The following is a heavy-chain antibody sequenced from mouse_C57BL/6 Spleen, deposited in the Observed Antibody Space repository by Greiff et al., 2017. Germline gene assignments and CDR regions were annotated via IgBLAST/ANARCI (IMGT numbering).Heavy chain of an antibody. CDR3: ANLYYGYDDGAWFAY. CDR1: GYAFSSSW. Sequence: QVQLQQSGPELVKPGASVKISCKASGYAFSSSWMNWVKQRPGKGLEWIGRIYPGDGDTNYNGKFKGKATLTADKSSSTAYMQLSSLTSEDSAVYFCANLYYGYDDGAWFAYWGQGTLVTVSA. D-gene: IGHD2-2*01. CDR2: IYPGDGDT. J-gene: IGHJ3*01. V-gene: IGHV1-82*01.